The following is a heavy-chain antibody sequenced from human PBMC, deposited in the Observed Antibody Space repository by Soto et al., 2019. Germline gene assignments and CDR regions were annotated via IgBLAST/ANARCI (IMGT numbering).Heavy chain of an antibody. Sequence: SETLSLTCTVSGGSISSGGYYWSWIRQHPGKGLEWIGYIYYSGSTYYNPSLKSRVTISVDTSKNQFSLKLSSVTAADTAVYYCARSLHFWSGYRRNYYGMDVWGQGTTVTVSS. J-gene: IGHJ6*02. CDR2: IYYSGST. D-gene: IGHD3-3*02. CDR1: GGSISSGGYY. V-gene: IGHV4-31*03. CDR3: ARSLHFWSGYRRNYYGMDV.